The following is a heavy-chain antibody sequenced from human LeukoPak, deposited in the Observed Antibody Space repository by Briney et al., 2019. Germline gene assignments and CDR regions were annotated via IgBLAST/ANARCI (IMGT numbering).Heavy chain of an antibody. CDR2: ISSSGSTM. J-gene: IGHJ4*02. D-gene: IGHD5-12*01. CDR3: ARDPGSGYEEHFDY. CDR1: GFTFKNYA. Sequence: GGSLRLSCVDSGFTFKNYAMTWVRQAPGKGLEWVSYISSSGSTMYYTDSVKGRFTISRDNAKDSLYLQMNSLRAEDTAVYYCARDPGSGYEEHFDYWGQGTLVTVSS. V-gene: IGHV3-11*01.